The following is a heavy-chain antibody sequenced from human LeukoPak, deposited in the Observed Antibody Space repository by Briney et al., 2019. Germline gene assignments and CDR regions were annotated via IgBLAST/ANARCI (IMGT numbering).Heavy chain of an antibody. CDR1: GFTFSTYA. CDR3: AKDIVVVTSGSNAFDI. D-gene: IGHD2-21*02. Sequence: GGSLRLSCAASGFTFSTYAMTWVRQAPGKGLDWVSYISTSGSTIYYADSVKGRFTISRDNAKNSLYLQMNSLRAEDTAVYYCAKDIVVVTSGSNAFDIWGQGTMVTVSS. CDR2: ISTSGSTI. V-gene: IGHV3-48*04. J-gene: IGHJ3*02.